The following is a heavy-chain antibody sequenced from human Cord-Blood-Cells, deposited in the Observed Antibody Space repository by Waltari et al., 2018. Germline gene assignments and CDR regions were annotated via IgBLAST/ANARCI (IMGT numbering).Heavy chain of an antibody. D-gene: IGHD4-17*01. CDR3: ARGGATVTTNWYFDL. CDR2: IIPIFGTA. V-gene: IGHV1-69*01. CDR1: GGTFSSYA. Sequence: QVQLVQSGAEVKKPGSSVKVPCKASGGTFSSYAISWVRPAPGQGLEWMGGIIPIFGTANYAQKCQGRVTITADESTSTAYMGLSSLRSEDTAVYYCARGGATVTTNWYFDLWGRGTLVTVSS. J-gene: IGHJ2*01.